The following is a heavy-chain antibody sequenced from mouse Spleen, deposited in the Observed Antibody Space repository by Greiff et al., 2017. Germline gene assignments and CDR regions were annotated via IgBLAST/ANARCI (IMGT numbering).Heavy chain of an antibody. V-gene: IGHV1-4*01. Sequence: QVQLQQSGADLARPGASVKMSCKASGYTFTSYTMHWVKQRPGQGLEWIGYINPSSGYTKYNQKFKDKATLTADKSSSTAYMQLSSLTSEDSAVYYCARCQAYGYDEGPFAYWGQGTLVTVSA. CDR1: GYTFTSYT. CDR3: ARCQAYGYDEGPFAY. J-gene: IGHJ3*01. D-gene: IGHD2-2*01. CDR2: INPSSGYT.